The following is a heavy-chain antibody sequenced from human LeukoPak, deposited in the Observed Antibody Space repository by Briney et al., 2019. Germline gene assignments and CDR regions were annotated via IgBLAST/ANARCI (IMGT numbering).Heavy chain of an antibody. Sequence: GASVKVSCKASGYTFTGYYIHWVRQAPGQGLEWMGWINPNSGGTNYAQKFQGRVTMTRDTSISTAYMELSRLRSDDTAVYYCARDGEYDILTGLPYNWFDPWGQGTLVTVSS. V-gene: IGHV1-2*02. CDR2: INPNSGGT. D-gene: IGHD3-9*01. J-gene: IGHJ5*02. CDR3: ARDGEYDILTGLPYNWFDP. CDR1: GYTFTGYY.